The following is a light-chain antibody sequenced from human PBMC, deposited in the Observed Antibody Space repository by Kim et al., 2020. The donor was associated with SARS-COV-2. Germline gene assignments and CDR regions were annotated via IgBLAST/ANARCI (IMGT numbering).Light chain of an antibody. CDR3: SSYAGSNNLV. J-gene: IGLJ2*01. Sequence: GQSINISCPGTGSDFGDYNYVSWYQQHPGKAPKLMIYEVSTRPSGVPDRFSGSKSGNTASLTVSGLQAEDEADYYCSSYAGSNNLVFGGGTQLTVL. V-gene: IGLV2-8*01. CDR2: EVS. CDR1: GSDFGDYNY.